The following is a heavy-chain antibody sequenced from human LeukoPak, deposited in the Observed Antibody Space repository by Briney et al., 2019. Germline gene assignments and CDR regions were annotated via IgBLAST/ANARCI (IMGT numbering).Heavy chain of an antibody. CDR2: IYYSGST. V-gene: IGHV4-61*01. Sequence: SETLSLTCTVSGGSISSSSYYWSWIRQPPGKGLEWIGYIYYSGSTNYNPSLKSRVTISVDTSKNQFSLKLSSVTAADTAVYYCARVHYYDSSGYYSNWGQGTLVTVSS. CDR1: GGSISSSSYY. CDR3: ARVHYYDSSGYYSN. J-gene: IGHJ4*02. D-gene: IGHD3-22*01.